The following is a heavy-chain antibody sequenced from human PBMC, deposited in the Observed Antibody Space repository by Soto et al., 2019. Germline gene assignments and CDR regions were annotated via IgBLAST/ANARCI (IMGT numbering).Heavy chain of an antibody. CDR2: ISYDGSNK. D-gene: IGHD6-6*01. Sequence: PGGSLRLSCAASGFTFSSYAMHWVRQAPGKGLEWVAVISYDGSNKYYADSVKGRFTISRDNSKNTLYLQMNSLRAEDTAVYYCAKLQSSSSVYHYYGMDVWGQRSTVTVSS. V-gene: IGHV3-30*18. J-gene: IGHJ6*02. CDR3: AKLQSSSSVYHYYGMDV. CDR1: GFTFSSYA.